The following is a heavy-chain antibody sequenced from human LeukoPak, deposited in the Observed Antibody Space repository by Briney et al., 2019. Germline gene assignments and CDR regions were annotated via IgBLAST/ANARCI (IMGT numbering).Heavy chain of an antibody. CDR1: GYTFTSYD. V-gene: IGHV1-8*01. CDR3: ASTGFTVDLGY. CDR2: MNPNSGNT. J-gene: IGHJ4*02. Sequence: GASVKVSCKASGYTFTSYDINWVRQATGQGLEWMGWMNPNSGNTGYAQKFQGRVTITADKSTSTAYMELSSLRSEDTAVYYCASTGFTVDLGYWGQGTLVTVSS. D-gene: IGHD5-12*01.